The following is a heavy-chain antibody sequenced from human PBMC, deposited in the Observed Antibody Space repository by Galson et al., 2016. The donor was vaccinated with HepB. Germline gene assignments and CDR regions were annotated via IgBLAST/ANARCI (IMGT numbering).Heavy chain of an antibody. CDR2: ISHDGANT. CDR3: ARRDSSKWLYYYYNYMDV. J-gene: IGHJ6*03. CDR1: GFTFSSFA. D-gene: IGHD3-22*01. V-gene: IGHV3-30-3*01. Sequence: SLRLSCAAPGFTFSSFAMRWVRQAPGKGLEWVAFISHDGANTYYADSVKGRFTISRDNSDNTLYLTMNSLSPDDTAIFYCARRDSSKWLYYYYNYMDVWGKGTTVIVSS.